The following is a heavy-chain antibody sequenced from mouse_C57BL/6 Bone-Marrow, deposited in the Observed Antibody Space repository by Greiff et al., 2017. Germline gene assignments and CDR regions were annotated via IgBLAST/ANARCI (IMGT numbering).Heavy chain of an antibody. J-gene: IGHJ4*01. CDR2: LDPSDSYT. CDR3: ARDYSNYFYAMDY. D-gene: IGHD2-5*01. CDR1: GYTFTSYW. V-gene: IGHV1-69*01. Sequence: QVQLQQPGAELVMPGASVKLSCKASGYTFTSYWMHWVKQRPGQGLEWIGELDPSDSYTNYNQKFKGKFTLTVDKSSSTAYMQLSSLTSEDSAVYYCARDYSNYFYAMDYWGQGTSVTVSS.